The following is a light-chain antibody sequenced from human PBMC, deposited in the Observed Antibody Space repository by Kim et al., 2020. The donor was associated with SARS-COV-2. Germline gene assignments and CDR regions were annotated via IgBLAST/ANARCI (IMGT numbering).Light chain of an antibody. Sequence: QTINISCTRTSSDVGGYNYVSWYQQHPGKAPKLMIYDVSNRPSGVSNRFSGSKSVNTASLTISGLQAEDEADYYCSSYTSTTTFVFGTGTKVTVL. CDR3: SSYTSTTTFV. V-gene: IGLV2-14*03. CDR2: DVS. J-gene: IGLJ1*01. CDR1: SSDVGGYNY.